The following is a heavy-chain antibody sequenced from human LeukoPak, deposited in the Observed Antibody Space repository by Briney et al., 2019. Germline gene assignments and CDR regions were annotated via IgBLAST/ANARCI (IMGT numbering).Heavy chain of an antibody. CDR2: INTDTGNP. Sequence: ASVKVSCKASGYTFTSYGISWVRQAPGQGLEWMGWINTDTGNPTYAPGFTGRFVFSLDTSVSTAYLQISSLKAEDTAVYYCARAVGYCYSTSCYQAYWGQGTLVTVSS. CDR1: GYTFTSYG. J-gene: IGHJ4*02. CDR3: ARAVGYCYSTSCYQAY. V-gene: IGHV7-4-1*02. D-gene: IGHD2-2*03.